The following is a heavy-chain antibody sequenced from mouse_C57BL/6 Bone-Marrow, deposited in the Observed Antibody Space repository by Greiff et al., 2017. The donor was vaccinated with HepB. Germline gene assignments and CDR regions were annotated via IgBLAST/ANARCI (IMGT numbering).Heavy chain of an antibody. CDR2: IDPSDSYT. Sequence: VQLQQPGAELVRPGPSVKLSCKASGYTFTSYWMHWVKQRPGQGLEWIGVIDPSDSYTNYNQKFKGKATLTVDTSSSTAYMQLSSLTSEDSAVYYCARGVTTVVPYFDYWGQGTTLTVSS. CDR1: GYTFTSYW. D-gene: IGHD1-1*01. CDR3: ARGVTTVVPYFDY. V-gene: IGHV1-59*01. J-gene: IGHJ2*01.